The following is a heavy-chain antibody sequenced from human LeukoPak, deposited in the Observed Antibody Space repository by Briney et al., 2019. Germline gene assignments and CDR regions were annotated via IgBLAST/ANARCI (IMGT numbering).Heavy chain of an antibody. CDR2: IYTSGST. Sequence: PSETLSLTCTVSGGSISSGSYYWSWIRQPAGKGLEWIGRIYTSGSTNYNPSLKSRVTISVDTSKNQFSLKLSSVTAADTAVYYCARTLEAGKARITYYDILTGQPRGIYFDYWGQGTLVTVSS. J-gene: IGHJ4*02. V-gene: IGHV4-61*02. D-gene: IGHD3-9*01. CDR3: ARTLEAGKARITYYDILTGQPRGIYFDY. CDR1: GGSISSGSYY.